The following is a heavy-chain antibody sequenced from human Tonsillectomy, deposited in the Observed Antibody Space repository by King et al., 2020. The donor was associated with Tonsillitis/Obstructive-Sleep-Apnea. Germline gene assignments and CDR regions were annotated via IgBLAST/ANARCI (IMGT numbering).Heavy chain of an antibody. D-gene: IGHD6-13*01. CDR2: IYHSGST. CDR3: ARDKELAAAPRRYFDL. Sequence: VQLQESGPGLVKPSGTLSLTCAVSGGSISTTNYWSWVRQPPGKGLEWIVEIYHSGSTNYNPSLMSRVTISVDESKNQFSLRLRSVTAADTAVDYCARDKELAAAPRRYFDLWGRGTLVTVS. J-gene: IGHJ2*01. V-gene: IGHV4-4*02. CDR1: GGSISTTNY.